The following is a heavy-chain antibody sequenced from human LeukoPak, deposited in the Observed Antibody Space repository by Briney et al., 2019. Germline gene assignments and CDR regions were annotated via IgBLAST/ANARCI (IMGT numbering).Heavy chain of an antibody. D-gene: IGHD3-10*01. J-gene: IGHJ3*02. CDR1: GGSISSYY. CDR3: ARSGSYYQDDAFDI. CDR2: IYYSGST. Sequence: SETLSLTCTVSGGSISSYYWSWIRQPPGKGLEWIGYIYYSGSTNYNPSLKSQVTISVDTSKNQFSLKLSSVTAADTAVYYCARSGSYYQDDAFDIWGQGTMVTVSS. V-gene: IGHV4-59*01.